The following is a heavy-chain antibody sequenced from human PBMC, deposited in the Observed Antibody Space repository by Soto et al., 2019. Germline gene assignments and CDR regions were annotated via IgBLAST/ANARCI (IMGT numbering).Heavy chain of an antibody. V-gene: IGHV6-1*01. CDR3: ARERYGDYGRGTFDI. D-gene: IGHD4-17*01. CDR2: TYYRSKWYN. J-gene: IGHJ3*02. Sequence: SQTLSLTCAISGDSVSSNSAAWNWIRQSPSRGLEWLGRTYYRSKWYNDYAVSVKSRITINPDTSKNQLSLQLNSVTPEDAAVYYCARERYGDYGRGTFDIWGQGTMVTVSS. CDR1: GDSVSSNSAA.